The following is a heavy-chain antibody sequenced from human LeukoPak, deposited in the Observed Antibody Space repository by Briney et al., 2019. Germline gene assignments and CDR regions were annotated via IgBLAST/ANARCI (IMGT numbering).Heavy chain of an antibody. V-gene: IGHV5-51*01. Sequence: GESLKISCRGSGYTFSTNWIGWVRQMPGKGLEWMGIIYPSDSDTKYSPSFQGQVTISADKSISTAYLQWSSLKASDTAMYYCARHYDFLTGPTDWGQGTLVTVSS. D-gene: IGHD3-9*01. CDR1: GYTFSTNW. J-gene: IGHJ4*02. CDR2: IYPSDSDT. CDR3: ARHYDFLTGPTD.